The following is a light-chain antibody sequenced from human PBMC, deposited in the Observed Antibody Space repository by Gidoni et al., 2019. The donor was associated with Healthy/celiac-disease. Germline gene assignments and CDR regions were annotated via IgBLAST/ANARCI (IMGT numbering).Light chain of an antibody. V-gene: IGLV2-14*01. Sequence: QSALTPPASVSGSPGQSITIPCTRTSSDVGGYNYVSWYQQHPGKAPKLTIYEVSNRPSGVSNRFSGSRSGNTASLTISGLQAEDEADYYCSSYTSSSTLDVFGTGTKVTVL. CDR2: EVS. CDR3: SSYTSSSTLDV. J-gene: IGLJ1*01. CDR1: SSDVGGYNY.